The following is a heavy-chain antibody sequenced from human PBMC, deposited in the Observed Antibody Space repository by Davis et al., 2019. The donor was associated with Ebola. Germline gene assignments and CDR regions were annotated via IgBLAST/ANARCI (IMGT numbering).Heavy chain of an antibody. V-gene: IGHV4-30-2*01. Sequence: MPSEPLSLTCAVSGGSISTGGYSWSWIRQPPGKGLEWIGYIYHSGSTYYNPSLKSRVTISVDRSKNQFSLKLSSVTAADTAVYYCARSKPFGSSFWFDPWGQGTLVTVSS. D-gene: IGHD6-13*01. J-gene: IGHJ5*02. CDR2: IYHSGST. CDR1: GGSISTGGYS. CDR3: ARSKPFGSSFWFDP.